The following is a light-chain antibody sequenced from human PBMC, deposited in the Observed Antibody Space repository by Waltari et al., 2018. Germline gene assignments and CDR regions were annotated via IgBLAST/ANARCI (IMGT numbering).Light chain of an antibody. Sequence: TCRQRHSVSTSVSVYKQKPGKAPEVLSYAASSLQSGVPSRFSGSGSGPSFTLTIGSLQPEDFATYYCQQTYRPALTFGGVTKVDIK. V-gene: IGKV1-39*01. J-gene: IGKJ4*01. CDR3: QQTYRPALT. CDR1: HSVSTS. CDR2: AAS.